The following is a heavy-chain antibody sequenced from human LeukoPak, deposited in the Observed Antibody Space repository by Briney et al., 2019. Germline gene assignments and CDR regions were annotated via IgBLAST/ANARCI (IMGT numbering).Heavy chain of an antibody. Sequence: HPGGSLRLSCAASGFTFSGSAMHWVRQASGKGLEGVGRIRSKANSYATAYAASVKGRFTISRDDSKNTAYLQMNSLKTEDTAVYYCTRAVEISVFWFDPWGQGTLVTVSS. J-gene: IGHJ5*02. CDR2: IRSKANSYAT. D-gene: IGHD3-16*02. CDR3: TRAVEISVFWFDP. V-gene: IGHV3-73*01. CDR1: GFTFSGSA.